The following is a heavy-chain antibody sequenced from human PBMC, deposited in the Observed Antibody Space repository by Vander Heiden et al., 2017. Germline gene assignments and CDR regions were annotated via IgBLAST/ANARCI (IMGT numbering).Heavy chain of an antibody. J-gene: IGHJ6*02. CDR3: ARLRGYDSSGYYYDYYYYGMDV. Sequence: QVQLVQPGAEVKKPGSSVKISCKAAGGTFSSYAITWVRQAPGQGLEWLGGIIPIFGTANYAQKFQGRVTITADESTSTAYMELSSLRSEDTAVYYCARLRGYDSSGYYYDYYYYGMDVWGQGTTVTVSS. D-gene: IGHD3-22*01. CDR2: IIPIFGTA. CDR1: GGTFSSYA. V-gene: IGHV1-69*01.